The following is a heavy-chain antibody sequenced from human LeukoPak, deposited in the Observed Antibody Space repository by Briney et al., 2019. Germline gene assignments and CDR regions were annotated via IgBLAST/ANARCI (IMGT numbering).Heavy chain of an antibody. CDR3: AKEKALRDYDILTGYFDY. CDR1: GFTFRSYA. Sequence: GGSLRLSCAASGFTFRSYAMSWVRQAPGKGLEWVSTISGGGGSTDYGDSVKGRFTISRDSSRNTLYLQMNSLRAEGTAVYYCAKEKALRDYDILTGYFDYWGQGTLVTVSS. J-gene: IGHJ4*02. CDR2: ISGGGGST. D-gene: IGHD3-9*01. V-gene: IGHV3-23*01.